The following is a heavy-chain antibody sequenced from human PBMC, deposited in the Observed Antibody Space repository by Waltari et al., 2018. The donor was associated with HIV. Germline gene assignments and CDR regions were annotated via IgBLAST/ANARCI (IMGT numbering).Heavy chain of an antibody. CDR1: GFTFRSYS. CDR3: ARDSAVAAHAFDI. D-gene: IGHD6-19*01. V-gene: IGHV3-21*01. CDR2: FSISRRYI. J-gene: IGHJ3*02. Sequence: EVQLVESGGGLVKPGGSMSLSCAASGFTFRSYSLNWVRQATGKGLEWVSSFSISRRYIYYADSGEGRFTISRDNAKNSLYRQMNSRRAEDTAVYDCARDSAVAAHAFDIWGQGTMATVSS.